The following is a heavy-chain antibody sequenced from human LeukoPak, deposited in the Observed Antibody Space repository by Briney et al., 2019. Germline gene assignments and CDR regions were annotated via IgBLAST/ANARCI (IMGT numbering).Heavy chain of an antibody. D-gene: IGHD2-15*01. CDR1: GFTFSSYW. Sequence: PGGTLRLSCAASGFTFSSYWMSWVRQAPGKGLEWVANIKQDGSEKYYVDSVKGRFTISRDNAKNSLYLQMNSLRAEDTAVYYCARDLVVVVAATLDYWGQGTLVTVSS. V-gene: IGHV3-7*01. CDR2: IKQDGSEK. CDR3: ARDLVVVVAATLDY. J-gene: IGHJ4*02.